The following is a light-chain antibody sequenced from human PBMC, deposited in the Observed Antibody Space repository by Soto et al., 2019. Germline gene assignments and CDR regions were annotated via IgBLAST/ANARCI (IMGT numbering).Light chain of an antibody. V-gene: IGKV1-27*01. Sequence: GDRVTLTCRASQGVRNFLAWYQQKPGKVPKLLMYAASTLQSGVPSRFSGSGSGTDFTLTISSLQPEDVATYYCQKYNSAPYTFGQGTMLEIK. CDR3: QKYNSAPYT. CDR2: AAS. CDR1: QGVRNF. J-gene: IGKJ2*01.